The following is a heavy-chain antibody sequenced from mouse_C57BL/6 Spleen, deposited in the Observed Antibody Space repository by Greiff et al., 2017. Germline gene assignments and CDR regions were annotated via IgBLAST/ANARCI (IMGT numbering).Heavy chain of an antibody. D-gene: IGHD1-1*01. V-gene: IGHV1-53*01. CDR1: GYTFTSYW. CDR3: ARDFTTVVADYYAMDY. Sequence: QVQLQQPGTELVKPGASVKLSCKASGYTFTSYWMHWVKQRPGQGLEWIGNINPSNGGTNYNEKFKSKATLTVDKSSSTAYMQLSSLTSEDSAVYYCARDFTTVVADYYAMDYWGQGTSVTVSS. J-gene: IGHJ4*01. CDR2: INPSNGGT.